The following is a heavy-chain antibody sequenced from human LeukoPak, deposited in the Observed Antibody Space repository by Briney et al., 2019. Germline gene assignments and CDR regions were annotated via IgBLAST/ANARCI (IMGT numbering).Heavy chain of an antibody. CDR1: GGSISSYY. D-gene: IGHD3-3*01. CDR3: ARDTDYDFWSGYFDY. V-gene: IGHV4-4*07. CDR2: IYTSGST. J-gene: IGHJ4*02. Sequence: SETLSLTCTVSGGSISSYYWSWIRQPAGKELEWIGRIYTSGSTNYNPSLKSRVTMSVDTSKNQFSLKLSSVTAADTAVYYCARDTDYDFWSGYFDYWGQGTLVTVSS.